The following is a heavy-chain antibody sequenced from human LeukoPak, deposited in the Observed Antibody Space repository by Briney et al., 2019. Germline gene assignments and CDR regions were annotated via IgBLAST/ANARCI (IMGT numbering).Heavy chain of an antibody. J-gene: IGHJ4*02. V-gene: IGHV3-23*01. CDR3: AKDAAGPEY. CDR1: GLTFSAYY. Sequence: GGSLRLSCAASGLTFSAYYMTWVRQAPGKGLFWVSGISAGGGGTYYADSVKGRFSISRDNSRNTLYLQMNSLRAEDTAVYYCAKDAAGPEYWGQGTLVTVSS. D-gene: IGHD6-13*01. CDR2: ISAGGGGT.